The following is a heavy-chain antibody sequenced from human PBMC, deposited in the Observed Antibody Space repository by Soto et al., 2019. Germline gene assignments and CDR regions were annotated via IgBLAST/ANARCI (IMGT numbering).Heavy chain of an antibody. CDR3: ASARGYAGDFSPFDP. CDR1: GFTFSDYY. J-gene: IGHJ5*02. D-gene: IGHD4-17*01. CDR2: ISSSSTTSTST. Sequence: QVQLVESGGGVVKPGGSLRLSCTASGFTFSDYYMNWLRQAPGQGLEWVSYISSSSTTSTSTNYADSVKGRFTLSRDNAKNSMYLHMTSLRAEDTAVYYCASARGYAGDFSPFDPWGQGTVVTVSA. V-gene: IGHV3-11*06.